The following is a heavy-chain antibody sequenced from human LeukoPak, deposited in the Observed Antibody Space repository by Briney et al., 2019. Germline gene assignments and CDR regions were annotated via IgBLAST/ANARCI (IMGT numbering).Heavy chain of an antibody. J-gene: IGHJ4*02. Sequence: ASVKVSCKASGFTFTNYAMHWVRQAPGQRLEWMAWINADNGNTKYSPKFQGRVTITRDTSASTVYMELSSLTSEDTAVYHCAREWVWFGESRYFNYWGQGTLVTVSS. CDR3: AREWVWFGESRYFNY. D-gene: IGHD3-10*01. CDR1: GFTFTNYA. V-gene: IGHV1-3*01. CDR2: INADNGNT.